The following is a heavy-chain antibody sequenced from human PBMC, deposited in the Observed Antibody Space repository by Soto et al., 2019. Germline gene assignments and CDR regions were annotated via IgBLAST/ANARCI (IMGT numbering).Heavy chain of an antibody. CDR2: VYQSGST. V-gene: IGHV4-38-2*01. Sequence: ETLSLTCSVSGDSISSGFYWTWIRQPPGKGLEWIGSVYQSGSTHYNPSLKSRVTISVDTSKNQFSLKMISVTASDTAVFYCAKIADFDYWGPGTLVTVSS. J-gene: IGHJ4*02. CDR3: AKIADFDY. CDR1: GDSISSGFY.